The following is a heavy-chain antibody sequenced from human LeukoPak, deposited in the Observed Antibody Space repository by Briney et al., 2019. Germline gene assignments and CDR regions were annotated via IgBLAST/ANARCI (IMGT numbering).Heavy chain of an antibody. CDR2: IYYSGST. V-gene: IGHV4-30-4*08. CDR1: GFTFSTYA. CDR3: AREREVEYFDY. Sequence: LRLSCAVSGFTFSTYAMNWVRQPPGKGLEWIGYIYYSGSTHYNASLKSRVTISVDTSKNQFSLKLSSVTAADTAVYYCAREREVEYFDYWGQGILVTVSS. D-gene: IGHD1-1*01. J-gene: IGHJ4*02.